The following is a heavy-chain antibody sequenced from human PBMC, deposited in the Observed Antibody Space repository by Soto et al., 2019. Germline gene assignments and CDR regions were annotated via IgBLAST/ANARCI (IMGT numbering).Heavy chain of an antibody. V-gene: IGHV3-30-3*01. CDR1: GFTFSSYA. CDR2: ITYDGGNE. Sequence: QVHLVEAGGGVVQSGRSLRLSCAASGFTFSSYAMHWVRQAPGKGLEWVALITYDGGNEYYADSVKGRFIISRDDSENTLYLQMIGLRHEDTAVYYCARDSGIVLVPVTSMDVWGQGTTVTVSS. D-gene: IGHD2-2*01. J-gene: IGHJ6*02. CDR3: ARDSGIVLVPVTSMDV.